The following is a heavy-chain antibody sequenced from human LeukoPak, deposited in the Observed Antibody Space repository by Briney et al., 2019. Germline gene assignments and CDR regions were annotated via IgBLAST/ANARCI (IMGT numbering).Heavy chain of an antibody. CDR2: ISYDGSNK. J-gene: IGHJ4*02. Sequence: GGSLRLSCAASGFTFSSYAMHWVRQAPGKGLEWVAVISYDGSNKYYADSAKGRFTISRDNSENTLYLQMNSLRAEDTAVYYCARDFKQQLANFDYWGQGTLVTVSS. CDR3: ARDFKQQLANFDY. CDR1: GFTFSSYA. V-gene: IGHV3-30*04. D-gene: IGHD6-13*01.